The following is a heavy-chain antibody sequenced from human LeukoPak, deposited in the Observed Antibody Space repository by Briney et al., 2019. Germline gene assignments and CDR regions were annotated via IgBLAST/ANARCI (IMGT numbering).Heavy chain of an antibody. D-gene: IGHD3-22*01. Sequence: TGGSLRLSCAASGFTFSSYGMHWVRQAPGKGLEWVAVIWYDGSNKYYADSVKGRFTISRDNSKNTLYLQMNSLRAEDTAVYYCAKEGYYDSSGYPYFDYWGQGTLVTVSS. CDR1: GFTFSSYG. CDR2: IWYDGSNK. CDR3: AKEGYYDSSGYPYFDY. V-gene: IGHV3-33*06. J-gene: IGHJ4*02.